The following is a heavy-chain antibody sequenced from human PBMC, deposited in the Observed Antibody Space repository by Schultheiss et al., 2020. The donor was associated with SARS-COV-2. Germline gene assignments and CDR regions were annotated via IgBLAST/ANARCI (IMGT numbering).Heavy chain of an antibody. CDR1: GYTFTSYD. D-gene: IGHD3-10*01. CDR3: AKGGGVLLWFGELLFDY. V-gene: IGHV1-8*01. J-gene: IGHJ4*02. CDR2: MNPNSGNT. Sequence: ASVKVSCKASGYTFTSYDINWVRQATGQGLEWMGWMNPNSGNTGYAQKFQGRVTMTRNTSISTAYMELSSLRSEDTAVYYCAKGGGVLLWFGELLFDYWGQGTLVTVSS.